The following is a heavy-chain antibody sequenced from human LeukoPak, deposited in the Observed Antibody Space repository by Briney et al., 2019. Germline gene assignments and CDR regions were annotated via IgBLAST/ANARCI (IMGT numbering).Heavy chain of an antibody. V-gene: IGHV1-18*01. CDR3: ARDKLSGNHDFDY. Sequence: VASVKVSCKASGYTFISYGISWVRQAPGQGLERMGWINTYNGNTDYAQKFQGRVTMTTDTSSSTAYMELRSLRSDDTAVYYCARDKLSGNHDFDYWGQGTLVTVSS. CDR2: INTYNGNT. CDR1: GYTFISYG. J-gene: IGHJ4*02. D-gene: IGHD1-14*01.